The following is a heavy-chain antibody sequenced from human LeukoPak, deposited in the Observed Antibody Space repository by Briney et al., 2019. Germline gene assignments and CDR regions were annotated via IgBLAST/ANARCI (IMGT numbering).Heavy chain of an antibody. Sequence: PSETLSLTCTVFGGSISSYYWSWIRQPPGKGLEWIGYIYYSGSTNYNPSLKSRVTISVDTSKNQFSLKLSSVTAADTAVYYCARDRIDSSSWYADYYYYGMDVWGQGTTVTVSS. CDR3: ARDRIDSSSWYADYYYYGMDV. CDR2: IYYSGST. J-gene: IGHJ6*02. D-gene: IGHD6-13*01. V-gene: IGHV4-59*01. CDR1: GGSISSYY.